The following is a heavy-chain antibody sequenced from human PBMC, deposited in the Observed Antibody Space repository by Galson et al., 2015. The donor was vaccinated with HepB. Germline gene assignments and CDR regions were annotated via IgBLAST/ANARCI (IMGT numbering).Heavy chain of an antibody. D-gene: IGHD3-9*01. CDR1: GFTFSSYA. V-gene: IGHV3-30*04. CDR3: ARVVPDWLLEYYFDY. Sequence: SLRLSCAASGFTFSSYAMHWVRQAPGKGLEWVAVISYDGSNKYYADSVKGRFTISRDNSKNTLYLQMNSLRAEDTAVYYCARVVPDWLLEYYFDYWGQGTLVTVSS. J-gene: IGHJ4*02. CDR2: ISYDGSNK.